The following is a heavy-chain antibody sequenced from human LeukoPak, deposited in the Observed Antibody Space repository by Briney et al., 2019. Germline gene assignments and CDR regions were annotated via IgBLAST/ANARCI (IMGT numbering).Heavy chain of an antibody. CDR2: ISSSSSYI. Sequence: GGSLRLSCAASGFTFSTYTMNWVRQAPGKGLEWVSSISSSSSYIYYADSVKGRFTISRDNARKSLYLQMNTLRAEDTAVYYCARGSDTAMVLFSCFDYWGQGTLVTVSS. CDR3: ARGSDTAMVLFSCFDY. D-gene: IGHD5-18*01. V-gene: IGHV3-21*01. J-gene: IGHJ4*02. CDR1: GFTFSTYT.